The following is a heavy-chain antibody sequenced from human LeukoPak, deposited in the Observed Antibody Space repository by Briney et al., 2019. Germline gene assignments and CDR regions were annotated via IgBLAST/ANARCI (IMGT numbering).Heavy chain of an antibody. CDR1: GGSFSGYY. Sequence: SESLSLTCAVYGGSFSGYYWSWIRQPPGKGLEWIGEINHSGSTNYNPSLKSRVTISVDTSKNQFSLKLSSVTAADTAVYYCARGNGYRDFDYWGQGTLVTVSS. CDR3: ARGNGYRDFDY. D-gene: IGHD5-18*01. V-gene: IGHV4-34*01. J-gene: IGHJ4*02. CDR2: INHSGST.